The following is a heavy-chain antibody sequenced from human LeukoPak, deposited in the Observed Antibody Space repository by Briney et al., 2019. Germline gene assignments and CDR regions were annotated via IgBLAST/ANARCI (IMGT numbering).Heavy chain of an antibody. V-gene: IGHV1-2*02. CDR1: GYTFTAYY. J-gene: IGHJ5*02. CDR3: AREGIAEPDTNWFDP. D-gene: IGHD6-13*01. Sequence: ASVKVSCKPSGYTFTAYYLHWVRQAPGQGLEWMGWINPTSGGTHYAQNFQGRVTMTRDTSISTAHMELGRLTSDDTAVYYCAREGIAEPDTNWFDPWGQGTLVTVSS. CDR2: INPTSGGT.